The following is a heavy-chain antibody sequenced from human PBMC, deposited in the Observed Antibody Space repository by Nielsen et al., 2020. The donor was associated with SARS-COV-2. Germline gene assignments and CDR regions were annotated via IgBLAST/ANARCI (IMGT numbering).Heavy chain of an antibody. CDR1: GFMFSTYA. CDR3: AKAFRSSDWVRAATDF. J-gene: IGHJ4*02. CDR2: IIGSGGRT. V-gene: IGHV3-23*01. D-gene: IGHD6-25*01. Sequence: GGSLRLSCAASGFMFSTYAMSWVRQAPGKGLEWVSGIIGSGGRTHYADSVEGRFTISRDNSKNTLYLQMNSLRAEDTAVYYCAKAFRSSDWVRAATDFWGQGTLVTVSS.